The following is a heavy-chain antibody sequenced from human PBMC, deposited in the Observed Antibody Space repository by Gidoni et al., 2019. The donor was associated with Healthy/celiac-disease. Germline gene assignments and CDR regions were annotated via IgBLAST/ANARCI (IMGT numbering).Heavy chain of an antibody. CDR2: IYWNDGK. Sequence: QITLKESGPTLVKPTQTLTLTCPFSGFSLSTSGVGVGWIRQPPGKALEWLALIYWNDGKRYSPSLKSRLTITKDTSKNQVVLTMTNMDPVDTATYYCAHTKGYYGSGDFGYWGQGTLVTVSS. CDR1: GFSLSTSGVG. CDR3: AHTKGYYGSGDFGY. J-gene: IGHJ4*02. D-gene: IGHD3-10*01. V-gene: IGHV2-5*01.